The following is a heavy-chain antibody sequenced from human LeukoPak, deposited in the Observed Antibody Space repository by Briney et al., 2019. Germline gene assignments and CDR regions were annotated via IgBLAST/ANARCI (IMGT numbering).Heavy chain of an antibody. J-gene: IGHJ5*01. CDR3: AKASELGRGYFDC. CDR2: ISGGGGST. D-gene: IGHD7-27*01. Sequence: GGSLRLSCAASGFSFSSYAMSWVRQAPAKGLEWVSVISGGGGSTNNADSVKGRFTISRDNSQNTLYLQMNSLRAEDTAVYYCAKASELGRGYFDCWGQGTLVTVSS. V-gene: IGHV3-23*01. CDR1: GFSFSSYA.